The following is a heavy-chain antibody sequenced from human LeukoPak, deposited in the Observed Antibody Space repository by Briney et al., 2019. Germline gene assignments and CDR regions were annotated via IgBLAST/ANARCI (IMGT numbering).Heavy chain of an antibody. J-gene: IGHJ4*02. CDR3: ARDVWTYSGEAFDY. D-gene: IGHD5-12*01. CDR1: GITFNDNW. V-gene: IGHV3-7*01. CDR2: IKEDGSVK. Sequence: GGSLRLSCAASGITFNDNWMSWVRQAPGKGLEWVANIKEDGSVKYYVDSVKGRFSISRDNAKSSLYPQMSSLRAEDTAVYYCARDVWTYSGEAFDYWGQGALVTVSS.